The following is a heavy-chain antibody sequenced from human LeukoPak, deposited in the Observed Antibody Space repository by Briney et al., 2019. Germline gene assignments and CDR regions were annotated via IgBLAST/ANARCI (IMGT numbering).Heavy chain of an antibody. V-gene: IGHV3-20*04. Sequence: PGGSLRLSCAASGFTSDDYDMTWVRQVPGKGLEWVSGINWKGGTTDYADSVKGRFTISRDNAKNSLYLQMNSLRAEDTALYYCARDKAGSSSLLDYWGQGTLVTVSS. CDR2: INWKGGTT. J-gene: IGHJ4*02. D-gene: IGHD6-13*01. CDR3: ARDKAGSSSLLDY. CDR1: GFTSDDYD.